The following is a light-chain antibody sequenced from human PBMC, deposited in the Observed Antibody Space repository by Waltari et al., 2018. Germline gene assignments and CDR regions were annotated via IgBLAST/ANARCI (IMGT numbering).Light chain of an antibody. CDR2: GST. CDR3: QSYDTSLRVV. Sequence: QSVLTQPPSVSGAPGQRVTISCTGRGSNIGAGYAVHWYQQLPRAAPKLLIFGSTSRPLGVPDRFFGSTSGTSASLAITGLQAEDEADYYCQSYDTSLRVVFGGGTKLTVL. CDR1: GSNIGAGYA. V-gene: IGLV1-40*01. J-gene: IGLJ3*02.